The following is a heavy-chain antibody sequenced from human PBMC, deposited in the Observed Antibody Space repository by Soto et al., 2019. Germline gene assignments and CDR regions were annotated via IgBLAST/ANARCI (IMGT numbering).Heavy chain of an antibody. D-gene: IGHD6-13*01. Sequence: GGSLRLSCAASGFTVSSNYMSWVRQAPGKGLEWVSVIYSGGSTYYADSVKGRFTISRDNSKNTLYLQMNSLRAEDTAVYYCARVPYSSSWQYYYYYGMDVWGQGTTVTVSS. CDR1: GFTVSSNY. V-gene: IGHV3-66*01. J-gene: IGHJ6*02. CDR3: ARVPYSSSWQYYYYYGMDV. CDR2: IYSGGST.